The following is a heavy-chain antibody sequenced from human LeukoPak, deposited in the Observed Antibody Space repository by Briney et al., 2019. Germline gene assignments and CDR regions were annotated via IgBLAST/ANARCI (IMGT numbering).Heavy chain of an antibody. CDR2: ISGSGNGT. CDR1: GFTFRTYA. J-gene: IGHJ4*02. Sequence: GGSLRLSCTASGFTFRTYAMNWVRQAPGKGLEWLSGISGSGNGTYYADSVKGRFTISRDNSKNMVYLQMNSLTVEDAATYYCARRTMSAFDSWGQGTLLIVSS. CDR3: ARRTMSAFDS. V-gene: IGHV3-23*01.